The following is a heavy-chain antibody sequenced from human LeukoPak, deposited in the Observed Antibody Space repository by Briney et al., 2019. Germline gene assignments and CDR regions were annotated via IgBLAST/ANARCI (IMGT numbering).Heavy chain of an antibody. CDR1: GFIFSGYG. J-gene: IGHJ4*02. CDR3: AKDRNYFGTLDY. Sequence: GRSLRLSCVASGFIFSGYGMHWVRQAPGKGLERVAFISYDGRNKFYADSVKGRFTISRDNSNNTLYLQMNSLRADDTAVYYCAKDRNYFGTLDYWGQGTLVTVSS. V-gene: IGHV3-30*18. CDR2: ISYDGRNK. D-gene: IGHD3/OR15-3a*01.